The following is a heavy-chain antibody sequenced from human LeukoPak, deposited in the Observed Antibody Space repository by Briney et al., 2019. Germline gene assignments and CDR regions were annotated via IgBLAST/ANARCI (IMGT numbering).Heavy chain of an antibody. V-gene: IGHV3-23*01. CDR3: AKAVPGYYYMDV. J-gene: IGHJ6*03. CDR2: INSDGGS. CDR1: GFTLGRDA. Sequence: GGSLRPSCAASGFTLGRDAMTWVRQAPGKGLEWVSAINSDGGSFYTASVKGRFTVSRDNSKNTVYLQMNSLRVEDTAVYYCAKAVPGYYYMDVWAKGTTVTVSS.